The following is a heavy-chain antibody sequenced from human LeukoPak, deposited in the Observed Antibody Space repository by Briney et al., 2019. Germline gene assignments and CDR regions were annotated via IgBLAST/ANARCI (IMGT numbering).Heavy chain of an antibody. V-gene: IGHV3-23*01. D-gene: IGHD1-26*01. CDR3: VKWDENYYSMDV. CDR1: RLTFNKYG. J-gene: IGHJ6*03. CDR2: ISGSGGGT. Sequence: GGSLRLSCEASRLTFNKYGVSWVRQAPGKGLEWVSNISGSGGGTHYASSVKDRAAISRDNSKNTVYLQINGLRAEDTAVYFCVKWDENYYSMDVWGRGTTVTVSS.